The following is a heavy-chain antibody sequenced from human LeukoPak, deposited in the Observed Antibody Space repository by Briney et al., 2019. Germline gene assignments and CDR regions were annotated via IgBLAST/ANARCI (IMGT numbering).Heavy chain of an antibody. Sequence: GGSLRLSCAASGFTFSNAWMSWVRQAPGKGLEWVGRIKSQNDGGTIDYGAPVKGRFTISRDDSKNTLYVQMNSLKIEDTAVYYCITTTFYYGGKGYWGQGTLVIVSS. D-gene: IGHD2/OR15-2a*01. V-gene: IGHV3-15*01. CDR2: IKSQNDGGTI. CDR3: ITTTFYYGGKGY. J-gene: IGHJ4*02. CDR1: GFTFSNAW.